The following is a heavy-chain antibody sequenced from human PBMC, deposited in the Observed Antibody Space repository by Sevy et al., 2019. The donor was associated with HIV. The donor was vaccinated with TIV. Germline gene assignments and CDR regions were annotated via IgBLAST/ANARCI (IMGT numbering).Heavy chain of an antibody. CDR2: ISSSSSYI. CDR1: GFTFSSYS. CDR3: ARDGGYDYVWGREVHFDY. D-gene: IGHD3-16*01. J-gene: IGHJ4*02. Sequence: GGSLRLSCAASGFTFSSYSMNWVRQAPGKGLEWVSSISSSSSYIYYADSVKGRFTISRDNAKNSLYLQMNSLRAEDTAVYYCARDGGYDYVWGREVHFDYWGQGTLVTVSS. V-gene: IGHV3-21*01.